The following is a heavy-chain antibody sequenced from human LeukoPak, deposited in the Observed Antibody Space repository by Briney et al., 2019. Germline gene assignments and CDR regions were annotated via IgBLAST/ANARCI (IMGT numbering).Heavy chain of an antibody. CDR3: ARGNTAMVESLDY. CDR1: GGSISSHY. V-gene: IGHV4-59*11. D-gene: IGHD5-18*01. Sequence: SETLSLTWTVFGGSISSHYGSWIGQPPGKGLEWIGYHYSSGRTNYNPSRKSRVTLSVATSKNQFSLKLSSVTAADTAVYYCARGNTAMVESLDYWGQGTLVTVSS. CDR2: HYSSGRT. J-gene: IGHJ4*02.